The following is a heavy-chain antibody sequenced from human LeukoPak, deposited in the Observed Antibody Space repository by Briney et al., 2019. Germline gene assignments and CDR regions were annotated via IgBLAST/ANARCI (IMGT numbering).Heavy chain of an antibody. Sequence: SVKVSCKASGGTFSTFAFSWVRQAPGQGLEWMGGIIPIFGTANYAQKFQGRVTITADESTRSVYMELSSLGSEDTAVYYCARVAVVVDAFDIWGQGTMVTVSS. D-gene: IGHD2-15*01. CDR1: GGTFSTFA. CDR2: IIPIFGTA. CDR3: ARVAVVVDAFDI. V-gene: IGHV1-69*01. J-gene: IGHJ3*02.